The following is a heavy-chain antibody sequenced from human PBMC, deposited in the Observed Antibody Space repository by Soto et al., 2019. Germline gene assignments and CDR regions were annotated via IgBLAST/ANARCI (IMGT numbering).Heavy chain of an antibody. D-gene: IGHD3-9*01. CDR1: GDSISSCS. CDR3: ASASDILTGYFDY. Sequence: PSETLSLTCTVSGDSISSCSWSWIRQPPGKGLEWIGNIHYNGNTKYNPSLKSRVTMSVDTSKNQFSLKLSSVTAADTAVYYCASASDILTGYFDYWGQGTLVTVSS. J-gene: IGHJ4*02. CDR2: IHYNGNT. V-gene: IGHV4-59*01.